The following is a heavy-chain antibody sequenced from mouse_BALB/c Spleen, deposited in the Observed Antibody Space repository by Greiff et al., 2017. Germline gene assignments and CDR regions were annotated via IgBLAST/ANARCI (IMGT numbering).Heavy chain of an antibody. CDR3: ARDTRLYYFDY. CDR1: GFTFSSYG. V-gene: IGHV5-6-3*01. J-gene: IGHJ2*01. Sequence: VESGGGLVQPGGSLKLSCAASGFTFSSYGMSWVRQTPDKRLELVATINSNGGSTYYPDSVKGRFTISRDNAKNTLYLQMSSLKSEDTAMYYCARDTRLYYFDYWGQGTTLTVSS. D-gene: IGHD1-2*01. CDR2: INSNGGST.